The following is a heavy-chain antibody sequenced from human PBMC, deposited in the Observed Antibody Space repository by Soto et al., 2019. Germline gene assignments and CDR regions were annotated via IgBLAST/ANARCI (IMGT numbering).Heavy chain of an antibody. CDR2: IYYTGST. D-gene: IGHD4-17*01. Sequence: SETLSLTCTVSGSSISPYYWSWIRQPPGKGLEWIGYIYYTGSTKYNPSLKSRVTISLGTSRNQVSLKLSSVTAADTAVYYCTRVGGYYGDYPNFDYWGPGTLVTVSS. CDR3: TRVGGYYGDYPNFDY. CDR1: GSSISPYY. V-gene: IGHV4-59*01. J-gene: IGHJ4*02.